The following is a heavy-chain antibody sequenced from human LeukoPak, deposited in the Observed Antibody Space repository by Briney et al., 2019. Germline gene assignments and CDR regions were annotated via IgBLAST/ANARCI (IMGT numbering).Heavy chain of an antibody. CDR1: GYTFTSYG. CDR2: ISAYNGNT. Sequence: ASVKVSCKASGYTFTSYGISWVRQAPGQGLEWMGWISAYNGNTNYAQKLQGRVTMTTVTSTSTAYMELRSLRSDDTAVYYCARNYDYGAHLGAFDIWGQGTMVTVSS. J-gene: IGHJ3*02. V-gene: IGHV1-18*01. CDR3: ARNYDYGAHLGAFDI. D-gene: IGHD4-17*01.